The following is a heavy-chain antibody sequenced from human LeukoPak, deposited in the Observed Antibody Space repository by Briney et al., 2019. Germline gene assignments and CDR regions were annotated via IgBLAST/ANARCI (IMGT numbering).Heavy chain of an antibody. J-gene: IGHJ4*02. V-gene: IGHV4-34*01. CDR2: INHSGST. D-gene: IGHD2-2*01. CDR1: GGSFSGYY. Sequence: SVTLSLTCAVYGGSFSGYYWSWIRQPPGKGLEGIGEINHSGSTNYNPSLKSRVTISVDTSKNQFSLKLSSVTAADTAVYYCARGRADIVVVPAAIIAYFDYWGQGTLVTVSS. CDR3: ARGRADIVVVPAAIIAYFDY.